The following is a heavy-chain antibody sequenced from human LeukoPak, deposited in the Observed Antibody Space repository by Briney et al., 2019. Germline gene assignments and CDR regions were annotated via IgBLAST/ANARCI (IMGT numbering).Heavy chain of an antibody. J-gene: IGHJ6*02. D-gene: IGHD6-6*01. V-gene: IGHV1-18*01. CDR1: GYTFTSYG. CDR2: ISAYNGNT. Sequence: ASVKVSCKASGYTFTSYGISWVRQAPGQGLEWMGWISAYNGNTNYAQKLQGRVTMTTDTSTSTAYMELRSLRSDDTAVYYCARDGSSSGSYYYYGMDVWGQGTTVTVSS. CDR3: ARDGSSSGSYYYYGMDV.